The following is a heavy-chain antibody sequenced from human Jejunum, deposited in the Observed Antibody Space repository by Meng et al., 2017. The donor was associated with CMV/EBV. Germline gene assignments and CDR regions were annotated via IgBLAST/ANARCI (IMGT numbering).Heavy chain of an antibody. J-gene: IGHJ4*02. V-gene: IGHV7-4-1*02. Sequence: QVSLGQFGSEFKQPGASVKVSCRPAGYPITSYAINWVRQAPGQGPDWMGWIDPNTGNPTYDQGFTGRFVFSLDTSVSTAYLQINSLRADDTAVYYCARDSPLDGYSLLDYWGQGTLVTVSS. CDR1: GYPITSYA. D-gene: IGHD5-24*01. CDR2: IDPNTGNP. CDR3: ARDSPLDGYSLLDY.